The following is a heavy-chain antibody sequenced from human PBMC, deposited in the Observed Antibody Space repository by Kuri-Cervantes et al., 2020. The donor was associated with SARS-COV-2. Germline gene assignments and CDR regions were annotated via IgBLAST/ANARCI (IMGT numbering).Heavy chain of an antibody. CDR2: ISSSGSTI. Sequence: GGSLRLSCAASGFTFSSYAMSWVRQAPGKGLEWVSYISSSGSTIYYADSVKGRFTISRDNAKNSLYLQMNSLRAEDTAVYYCARDLLNYYDSSGYGYWGQGTLVTVSS. V-gene: IGHV3-11*01. CDR1: GFTFSSYA. J-gene: IGHJ4*02. CDR3: ARDLLNYYDSSGYGY. D-gene: IGHD3-22*01.